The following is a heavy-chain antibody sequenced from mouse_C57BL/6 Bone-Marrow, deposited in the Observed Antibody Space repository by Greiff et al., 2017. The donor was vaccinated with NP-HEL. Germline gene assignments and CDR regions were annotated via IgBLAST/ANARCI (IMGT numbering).Heavy chain of an antibody. Sequence: EVQGVESGEGLVKPGGSLKLSCAASGFTFSSYAMSWVRQTPEKRLEWVAYISSGGDYIYYADTVKGRFTISRDNARNTLYLQMSSLKSEDTAMYYCTRGIYDGYYDWYFDVWGTGTTVTVSS. CDR2: ISSGGDYI. CDR1: GFTFSSYA. J-gene: IGHJ1*03. V-gene: IGHV5-9-1*02. D-gene: IGHD2-3*01. CDR3: TRGIYDGYYDWYFDV.